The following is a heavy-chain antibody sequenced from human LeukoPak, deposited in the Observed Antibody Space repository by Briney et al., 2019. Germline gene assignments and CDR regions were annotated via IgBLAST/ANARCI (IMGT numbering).Heavy chain of an antibody. CDR3: ARDSSGWSPLFDY. D-gene: IGHD6-19*01. CDR2: ISYSGST. V-gene: IGHV4-59*01. Sequence: PSETLSLTCTVSGDSISSYYWSWIRQPPGKGLEWIGYISYSGSTNYHPSLKSRVTISIDTSKNQFSLRLSSVTAADTAVYYCARDSSGWSPLFDYWGQGTLVTVSS. CDR1: GDSISSYY. J-gene: IGHJ4*02.